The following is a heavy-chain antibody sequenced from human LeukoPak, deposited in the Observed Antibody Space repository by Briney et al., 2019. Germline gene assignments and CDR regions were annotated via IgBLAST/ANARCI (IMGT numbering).Heavy chain of an antibody. Sequence: GGSLRLSCAASESTFSIYWMTWVRQAPGKGLEWVSAISGSGGSTYYADSVKGRFTISRDNSKNTLYLQMNSLRAEDTAVYYCAKDSTYYYGSGSYRADLNWGQGTLVTVSS. J-gene: IGHJ4*02. CDR3: AKDSTYYYGSGSYRADLN. D-gene: IGHD3-10*01. CDR2: ISGSGGST. CDR1: ESTFSIYW. V-gene: IGHV3-23*01.